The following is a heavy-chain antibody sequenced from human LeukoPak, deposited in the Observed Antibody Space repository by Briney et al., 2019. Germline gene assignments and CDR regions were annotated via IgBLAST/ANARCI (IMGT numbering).Heavy chain of an antibody. J-gene: IGHJ5*02. CDR3: AEGGGGFLEWLPYNWFDP. Sequence: SETLSLTCAVYGGSFSGYYWGWIRQPPGKGLEWIGSIYHSGSTYYNPSLKSRVTISVDTSKNQFSLKLSSVPAADTAVYYCAEGGGGFLEWLPYNWFDPWGQGTLVTVSS. D-gene: IGHD3-3*01. CDR1: GGSFSGYY. V-gene: IGHV4-38-2*01. CDR2: IYHSGST.